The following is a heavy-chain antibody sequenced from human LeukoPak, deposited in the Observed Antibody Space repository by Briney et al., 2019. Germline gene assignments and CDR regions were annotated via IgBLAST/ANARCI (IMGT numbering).Heavy chain of an antibody. J-gene: IGHJ4*02. D-gene: IGHD3-22*01. V-gene: IGHV3-30*03. CDR2: ISYDGSNK. CDR3: ARDKITMIVVVIAFTFDY. CDR1: GFTFSSYG. Sequence: QPGRSLRLSRAASGFTFSSYGMHWVRQAPGKGLEWVAVISYDGSNKYYADSVKGRFTISRDNSKNTLYLQMNSLRAEDTAVYYCARDKITMIVVVIAFTFDYWGQGTLVTVSS.